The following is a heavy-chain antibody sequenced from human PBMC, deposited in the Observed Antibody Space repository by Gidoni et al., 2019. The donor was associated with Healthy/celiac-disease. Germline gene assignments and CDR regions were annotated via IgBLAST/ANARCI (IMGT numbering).Heavy chain of an antibody. V-gene: IGHV4-59*01. J-gene: IGHJ3*02. Sequence: QVQLQDSGPVLVKPSESLSLPCTVSGGSISSYYWSWIRQPPGKGLEWIGYIYYSGSTNYNPSLKSRVTISVDTSKNQFSLKLSSVTAADTAVYYCARNSGSYRDDAFDIWGQGTMVTVSS. D-gene: IGHD1-26*01. CDR3: ARNSGSYRDDAFDI. CDR2: IYYSGST. CDR1: GGSISSYY.